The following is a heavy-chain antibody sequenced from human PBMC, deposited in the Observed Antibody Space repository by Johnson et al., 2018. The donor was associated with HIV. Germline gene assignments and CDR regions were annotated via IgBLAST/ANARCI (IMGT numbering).Heavy chain of an antibody. CDR2: ISYDGSNK. CDR3: AKEKPAYCGGWSCSHVFDV. Sequence: QVQLVESGGGVVQPGRSLRLSCAASGFTFSSYAMHWVRQAPGKGLAWVAVISYDGSNKYYADSVKGRFTISRDNSKNTLYLQMNSLIAEHTAVYYCAKEKPAYCGGWSCSHVFDVWGQGTMVIVSS. D-gene: IGHD2-21*01. J-gene: IGHJ3*01. CDR1: GFTFSSYA. V-gene: IGHV3-30*04.